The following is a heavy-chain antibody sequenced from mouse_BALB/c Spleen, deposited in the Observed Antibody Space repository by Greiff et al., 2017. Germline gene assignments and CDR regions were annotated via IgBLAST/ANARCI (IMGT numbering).Heavy chain of an antibody. J-gene: IGHJ4*01. Sequence: VKLMESGPGLVAPSQSLSITCTVSGFSLTGYGVNWVRQPPGKGLEWLGMIWGDGSTDYNSALKSRLSISKDNSKSQVFLKMNSLQTDDTARYYCARDYGSPPYAMDYWGQGTSVTVSS. D-gene: IGHD1-1*01. V-gene: IGHV2-6-7*01. CDR1: GFSLTGYG. CDR2: IWGDGST. CDR3: ARDYGSPPYAMDY.